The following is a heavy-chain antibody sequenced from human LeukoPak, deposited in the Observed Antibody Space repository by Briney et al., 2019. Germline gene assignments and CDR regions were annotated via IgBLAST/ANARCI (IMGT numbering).Heavy chain of an antibody. J-gene: IGHJ4*02. CDR2: IWYDGSNK. D-gene: IGHD2-2*02. V-gene: IGHV3-33*01. Sequence: GGSLRLSCAASGFTFSSYGIHWVRQAPGKGLEWVAVIWYDGSNKYYADSLKGRFTIPRDNSQNTLYLQMSSLRAEDTAVYYCARESLYDPREIDYWGKGTLVTVSS. CDR1: GFTFSSYG. CDR3: ARESLYDPREIDY.